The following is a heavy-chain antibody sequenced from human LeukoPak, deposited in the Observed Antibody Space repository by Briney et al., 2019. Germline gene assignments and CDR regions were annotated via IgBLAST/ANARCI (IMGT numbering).Heavy chain of an antibody. J-gene: IGHJ4*02. CDR2: IQYNGNT. V-gene: IGHV4-59*01. Sequence: SSETLSLTCTVSGDSISGYYWSWIRQPPGKGLEWIGLIQYNGNTNYNPSLKSRITISVDTSNNDFSLNVRSVTAADTAVYYCARVLIDSSGWYHFDSWGQGTQVTVSS. D-gene: IGHD6-19*01. CDR3: ARVLIDSSGWYHFDS. CDR1: GDSISGYY.